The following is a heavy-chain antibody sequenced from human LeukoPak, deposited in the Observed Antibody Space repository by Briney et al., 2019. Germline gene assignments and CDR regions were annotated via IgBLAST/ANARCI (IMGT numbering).Heavy chain of an antibody. CDR3: ARHIGGYYFDY. Sequence: SETLPLTCTVSGGSISSYYWSWIRQPPGKGLEWIGYIYYSGSTNYNPSLKSRVTISVDTSKNQFSLKLSSVTAADTAVYYCARHIGGYYFDYWGQGTLVTVSS. D-gene: IGHD1-26*01. CDR2: IYYSGST. V-gene: IGHV4-59*08. CDR1: GGSISSYY. J-gene: IGHJ4*02.